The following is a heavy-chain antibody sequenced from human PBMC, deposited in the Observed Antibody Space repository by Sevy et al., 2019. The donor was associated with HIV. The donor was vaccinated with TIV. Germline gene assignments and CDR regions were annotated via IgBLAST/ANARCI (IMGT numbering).Heavy chain of an antibody. Sequence: GESLKISCAASGFTFSSYAMHWVRQAPGKGLEWVAVISYDGSNKYYADSVKGQFTISRDNSKNTLYLQMNSLRAEDTAVYYCAGNQGGQRWQLGNWFDPWGQGTLVTVSS. CDR1: GFTFSSYA. J-gene: IGHJ5*02. CDR3: AGNQGGQRWQLGNWFDP. CDR2: ISYDGSNK. V-gene: IGHV3-30*04. D-gene: IGHD3-16*01.